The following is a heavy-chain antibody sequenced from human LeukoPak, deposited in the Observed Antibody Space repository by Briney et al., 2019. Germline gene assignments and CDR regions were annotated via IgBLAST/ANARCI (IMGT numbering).Heavy chain of an antibody. CDR1: GFSFSSYS. Sequence: PGGSLRLSCAASGFSFSSYSMNWVRQAPGKGLEWVAAISTTSGNIYYADSVKGRFTISRDNAKNSLYLQMNSLRAEDTAVYYCAKDRIAVAGTFDSWGQGTLVTVSS. CDR3: AKDRIAVAGTFDS. J-gene: IGHJ4*02. D-gene: IGHD6-19*01. V-gene: IGHV3-21*01. CDR2: ISTTSGNI.